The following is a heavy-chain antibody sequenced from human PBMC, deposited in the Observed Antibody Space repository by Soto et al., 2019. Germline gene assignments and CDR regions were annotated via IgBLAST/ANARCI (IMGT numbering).Heavy chain of an antibody. D-gene: IGHD2-15*01. V-gene: IGHV3-15*07. J-gene: IGHJ6*02. CDR3: NTGSVEGV. CDR1: GFTFNTAW. Sequence: EVQLVESGGGLVKPGGSLRLSCAASGFTFNTAWMNWVRQAPGEGLEWVGRIKTSADGGATDYAAPVQGRFTISRDDSKNALYLHMNSLKPEDTAVYYCNTGSVEGVWGQGTTVTVSS. CDR2: IKTSADGGAT.